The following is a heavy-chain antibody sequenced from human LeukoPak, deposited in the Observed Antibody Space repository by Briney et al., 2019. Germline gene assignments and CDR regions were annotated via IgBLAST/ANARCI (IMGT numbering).Heavy chain of an antibody. CDR3: ARDLYYYGSGSYPQFDY. CDR1: GGSISSYY. CDR2: IQTSGST. Sequence: SETLSLTCTISGGSISSYYWSWIRQPAGKGLEWIGRIQTSGSTNYNASLKSRVTMSVDTSKNQVSLKLSSVTAADTAVYYCARDLYYYGSGSYPQFDYWGQGTLVTVSS. V-gene: IGHV4-4*07. J-gene: IGHJ4*02. D-gene: IGHD3-10*01.